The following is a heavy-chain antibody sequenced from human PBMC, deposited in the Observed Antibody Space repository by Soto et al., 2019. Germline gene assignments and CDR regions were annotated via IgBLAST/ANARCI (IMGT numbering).Heavy chain of an antibody. V-gene: IGHV3-64D*06. CDR3: VKDHRNCGGDCYPGIWFDP. J-gene: IGHJ5*02. CDR1: GFTFSSYA. Sequence: EVQLVESGGGLVQPGGSLRLSCSASGFTFSSYAMHWVRQAPGKGLECVSAISSNGGSTYYADSVKGRFTISRDNSKNTLYLQMSSLRAEDTAVYYCVKDHRNCGGDCYPGIWFDPWGQGTLVTVSS. D-gene: IGHD2-21*02. CDR2: ISSNGGST.